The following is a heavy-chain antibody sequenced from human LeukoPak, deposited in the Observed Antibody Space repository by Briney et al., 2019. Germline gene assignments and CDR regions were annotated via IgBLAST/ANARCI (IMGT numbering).Heavy chain of an antibody. V-gene: IGHV4-38-2*02. CDR1: GGSISSYY. CDR3: ARVGPYSSSWYEGGDY. CDR2: IYHSGST. J-gene: IGHJ4*02. Sequence: PSETLSLTCTVSGGSISSYYWSWIRQPPGKGLEWIGSIYHSGSTYYNPSLKSRVTISVDTSKNQFSLKLSSVTAADTAVYYCARVGPYSSSWYEGGDYWGQGTLVTVSS. D-gene: IGHD6-13*01.